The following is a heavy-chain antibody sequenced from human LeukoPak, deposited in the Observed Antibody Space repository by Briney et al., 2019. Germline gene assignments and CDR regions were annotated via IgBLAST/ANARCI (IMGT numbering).Heavy chain of an antibody. J-gene: IGHJ4*02. CDR1: GFTFSDYY. CDR3: AKDGGHSSVLYYFES. CDR2: ISWKSDSM. V-gene: IGHV3-9*01. Sequence: PGGSLRLSCAASGFTFSDYYMSWVRQVPGKGLEWVSGISWKSDSMRYADSVKGRFTVSRDNAKNSLYLEMNSLRPEDTAFYYCAKDGGHSSVLYYFESWGQGTLVTVSS. D-gene: IGHD6-19*01.